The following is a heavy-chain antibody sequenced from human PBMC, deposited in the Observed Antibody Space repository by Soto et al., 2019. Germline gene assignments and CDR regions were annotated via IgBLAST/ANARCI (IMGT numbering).Heavy chain of an antibody. V-gene: IGHV3-9*01. CDR2: ISWQSGSI. J-gene: IGHJ4*02. D-gene: IGHD6-6*01. CDR3: AKDMFSSSSAATVDY. CDR1: GFIVDDYA. Sequence: EVQLVESGGGLAEPGRSLRLSCAASGFIVDDYAMPWGLQAPGKGLEWVLGISWQSGSIRYADSVKGRFTMSRDNAKNSMYLQMISLRVEDTALYYCAKDMFSSSSAATVDYWGQGILVTVSS.